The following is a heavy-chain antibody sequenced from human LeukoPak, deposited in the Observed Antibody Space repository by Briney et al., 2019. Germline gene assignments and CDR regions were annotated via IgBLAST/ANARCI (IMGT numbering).Heavy chain of an antibody. J-gene: IGHJ3*02. CDR3: ARWPFREERLSANAFDI. CDR1: GYTFTSYG. CDR2: TSAYNGNT. Sequence: GASVKVSCKASGYTFTSYGISWVRQAPGQGLEWMGWTSAYNGNTNYAQKLQGRVTMTTDTSTSTAYMELRSLRSDDTAVYYCARWPFREERLSANAFDIWGQGTMVTVSS. D-gene: IGHD1-1*01. V-gene: IGHV1-18*01.